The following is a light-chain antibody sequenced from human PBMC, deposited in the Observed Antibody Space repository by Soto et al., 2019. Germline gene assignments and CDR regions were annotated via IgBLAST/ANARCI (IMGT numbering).Light chain of an antibody. CDR2: DAS. J-gene: IGKJ1*01. CDR1: QSISSW. CDR3: QQYNSYSKT. V-gene: IGKV1-5*01. Sequence: DIQMTQSPSTLSVSVGDRVTITCRASQSISSWLAWYQQKPGKAPKLLIYDASSLESGVPSRFSGSGSGTEFTLTISSLQPDDFATYYCQQYNSYSKTFGQGTKVEIK.